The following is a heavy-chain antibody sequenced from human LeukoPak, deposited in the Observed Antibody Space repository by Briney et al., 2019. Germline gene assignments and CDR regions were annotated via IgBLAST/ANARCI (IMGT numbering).Heavy chain of an antibody. Sequence: SETLSLTCTVSGGPISSGGYYWSWIRQHPGKGLEWIGYIYYSGSTYYNPSLKSRVTLSVDTSKNQFSLKLSSVTAADTAVYYCARVEATYYYGSGSSDWFDPWGQGTLVTVSS. CDR1: GGPISSGGYY. J-gene: IGHJ5*02. CDR2: IYYSGST. D-gene: IGHD3-10*01. V-gene: IGHV4-31*03. CDR3: ARVEATYYYGSGSSDWFDP.